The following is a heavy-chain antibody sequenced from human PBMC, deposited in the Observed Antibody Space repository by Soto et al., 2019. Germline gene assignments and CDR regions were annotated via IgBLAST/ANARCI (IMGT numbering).Heavy chain of an antibody. CDR1: GGSISSSSYY. V-gene: IGHV4-61*05. CDR3: ARQGLWFGELFLWFDP. J-gene: IGHJ5*02. CDR2: IYHSGST. D-gene: IGHD3-10*01. Sequence: SETLSLTCTVSGGSISSSSYYWGWIRQPPGKGLEWIGYIYHSGSTNYNPSLKSRVTISVDTSKNQFSLTLTSVTAADTAVYYCARQGLWFGELFLWFDPWGQGTLVTVSS.